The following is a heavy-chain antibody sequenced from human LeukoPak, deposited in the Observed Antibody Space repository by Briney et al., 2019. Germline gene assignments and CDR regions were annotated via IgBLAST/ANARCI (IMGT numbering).Heavy chain of an antibody. CDR1: GFTFRNYW. V-gene: IGHV3-7*01. Sequence: GGSLRLSCAASGFTFRNYWMGWVRQAPGKGLEWVANTKPDGSAEYYADSVRGRFTTSRDNANNLLYLQMNRLRAEDTAVYYCARDGGVNTNFDYWGQGTLVTVSS. CDR2: TKPDGSAE. J-gene: IGHJ4*02. D-gene: IGHD2-8*02. CDR3: ARDGGVNTNFDY.